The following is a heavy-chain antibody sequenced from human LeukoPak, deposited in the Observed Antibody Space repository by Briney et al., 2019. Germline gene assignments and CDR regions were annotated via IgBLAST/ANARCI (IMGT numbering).Heavy chain of an antibody. J-gene: IGHJ1*01. CDR2: ISGSGGST. CDR1: GFTFSSYA. V-gene: IGHV3-23*01. CDR3: TNYYDSSGLPRFNFQH. Sequence: GGSLRLSCAASGFTFSSYAMSWVRQAPGKGLEWVSAISGSGGSTYYADYVTGRFTIARDNSKNTLYLQMNSLRAEDTAVYYCTNYYDSSGLPRFNFQHWGQGTLVTVSS. D-gene: IGHD3-22*01.